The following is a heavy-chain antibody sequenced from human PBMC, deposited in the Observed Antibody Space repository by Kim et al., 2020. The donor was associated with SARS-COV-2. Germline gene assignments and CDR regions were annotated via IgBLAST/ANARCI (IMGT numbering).Heavy chain of an antibody. Sequence: ASVKVSCKASGYIFSTYGFSWVRQAPRQGLELLGWISARDGYAHYAQKVQGRVTMTTDTSTNTADMELWSLRSDDTAMYYCARGAYGDVSFDYWGQGTLVTVSS. CDR3: ARGAYGDVSFDY. J-gene: IGHJ4*02. D-gene: IGHD4-17*01. CDR1: GYIFSTYG. CDR2: ISARDGYA. V-gene: IGHV1-18*04.